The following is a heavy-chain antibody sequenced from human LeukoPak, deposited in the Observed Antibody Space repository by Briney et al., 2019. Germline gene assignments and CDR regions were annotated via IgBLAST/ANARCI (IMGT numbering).Heavy chain of an antibody. CDR1: GGTFSSYA. D-gene: IGHD2-15*01. Sequence: SVKVSCKASGGTFSSYAISWVRQAPGQGLEWMGGIIPIFGTANYAQKFEGRVTITTDESTSTAYMELSSLRSEDTAVYYCARSQGYCSGGSCRTYNWFDPWGQGTLVTVSS. CDR2: IIPIFGTA. V-gene: IGHV1-69*05. J-gene: IGHJ5*02. CDR3: ARSQGYCSGGSCRTYNWFDP.